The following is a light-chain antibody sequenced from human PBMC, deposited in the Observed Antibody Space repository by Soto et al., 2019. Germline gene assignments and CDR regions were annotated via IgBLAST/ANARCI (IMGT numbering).Light chain of an antibody. Sequence: QSVLTQPPSVSGAPGQRVTISCTGSSSNIGAGHDVHWYQRLPGTDPKLLIYGNGNRPSGVPDRFSGTKSGTSASLAITGVHTEYEGDYYCQSYDSSLSGSEVFGNGTKLTVL. CDR1: SSNIGAGHD. J-gene: IGLJ1*01. CDR3: QSYDSSLSGSEV. CDR2: GNG. V-gene: IGLV1-40*01.